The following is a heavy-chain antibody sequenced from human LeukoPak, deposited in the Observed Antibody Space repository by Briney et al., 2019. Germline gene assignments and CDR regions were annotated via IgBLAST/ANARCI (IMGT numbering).Heavy chain of an antibody. V-gene: IGHV1-18*01. CDR3: ARGQLWLHDYYYYGMDV. CDR1: GYTFTSYG. Sequence: ASVKVSCKASGYTFTSYGISWVRQAPGQGLEWMGWISAYNGNTNYAQKLQGRVTMTTDTSTSTAYMELRSLRSDDTAVCYCARGQLWLHDYYYYGMDVWGQGTTVTVSS. CDR2: ISAYNGNT. J-gene: IGHJ6*02. D-gene: IGHD5-18*01.